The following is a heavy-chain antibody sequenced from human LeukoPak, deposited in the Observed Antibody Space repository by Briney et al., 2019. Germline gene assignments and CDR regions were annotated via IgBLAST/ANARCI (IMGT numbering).Heavy chain of an antibody. CDR3: ARGGSNCGGDCYDY. V-gene: IGHV4-34*01. Sequence: SETLSLTCSVSGGSISGYYWSWIRQPPGKGLEWIGEINHSGSTNYNPSLKSRVTISVDTSKNQFSLKLSSVTAADTAVYYCARGGSNCGGDCYDYWGQGTLVTVSS. J-gene: IGHJ4*02. CDR1: GGSISGYY. D-gene: IGHD2-21*02. CDR2: INHSGST.